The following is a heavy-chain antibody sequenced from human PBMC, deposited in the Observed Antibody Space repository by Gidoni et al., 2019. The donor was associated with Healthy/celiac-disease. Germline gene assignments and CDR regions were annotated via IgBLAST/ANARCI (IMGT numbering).Heavy chain of an antibody. V-gene: IGHV4-31*03. Sequence: QVQLQESGPGLVKPSQTLSLTCTVSGGSISSGGYYWSWLRQHPGKGLEWIGYIYYRGSVYYNPSLKSRVTISVDTSKNHFSLKLSSVTAADTAVYYCARELVPAAMSGWFDPLGQGTLVTVSS. CDR2: IYYRGSV. J-gene: IGHJ5*02. D-gene: IGHD2-2*01. CDR1: GGSISSGGYY. CDR3: ARELVPAAMSGWFDP.